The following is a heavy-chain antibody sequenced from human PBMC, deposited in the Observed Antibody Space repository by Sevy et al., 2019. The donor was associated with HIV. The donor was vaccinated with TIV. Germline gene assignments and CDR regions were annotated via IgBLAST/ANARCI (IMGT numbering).Heavy chain of an antibody. J-gene: IGHJ4*02. D-gene: IGHD3-10*01. Sequence: GGSLRLSCAASGFTFSSYWMSWVRQAPGKGLEWVANIKEDGSEKYYVDSVKGRFTVSRDNAKNSLYLQMDSLRVEDTEVYYCATSDSGSPWKILDYWGQGTLVTVSS. CDR2: IKEDGSEK. V-gene: IGHV3-7*01. CDR3: ATSDSGSPWKILDY. CDR1: GFTFSSYW.